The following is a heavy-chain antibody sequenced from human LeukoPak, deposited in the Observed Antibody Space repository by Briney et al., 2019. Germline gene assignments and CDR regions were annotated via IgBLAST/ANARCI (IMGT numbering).Heavy chain of an antibody. Sequence: GGSLRLSCAASGFTFSIYWVHCDRPAPGKGRVWVSRINSDVSSTRYADSVKGRFTSTRDNAKNTRYLQMNSLRAEDTAVDYGARSTYGDSTLGWFYPWGQGTLVTVS. CDR3: ARSTYGDSTLGWFYP. V-gene: IGHV3-74*01. CDR2: INSDVSST. CDR1: GFTFSIYW. J-gene: IGHJ5*02. D-gene: IGHD4-17*01.